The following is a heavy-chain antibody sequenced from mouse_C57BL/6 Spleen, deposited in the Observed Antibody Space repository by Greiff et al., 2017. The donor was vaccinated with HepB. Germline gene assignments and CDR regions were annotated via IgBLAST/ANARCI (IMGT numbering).Heavy chain of an antibody. J-gene: IGHJ1*03. Sequence: EVKVVESGGGLVKPGGSLKLSCAASGFTFSSYAMSWVRQTPEKRLEWVATISDGGSYTYYPDNVKGRFTISRDNAKNNLYLQMSHLKSEDTAMYYCARDYYGSSPWYFDVWGTGTTVTVSS. V-gene: IGHV5-4*01. CDR2: ISDGGSYT. CDR1: GFTFSSYA. D-gene: IGHD1-1*01. CDR3: ARDYYGSSPWYFDV.